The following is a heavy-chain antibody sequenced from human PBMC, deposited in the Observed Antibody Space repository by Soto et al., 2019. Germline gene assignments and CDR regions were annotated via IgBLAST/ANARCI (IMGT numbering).Heavy chain of an antibody. D-gene: IGHD2-15*01. CDR1: GGSISSGGYS. CDR3: ARGLGYCSGGSCYSEGWFDP. V-gene: IGHV4-30-2*01. J-gene: IGHJ5*02. CDR2: IYHSGST. Sequence: QLQLQESGSGLVKPSQTLSLTCAVSGGSISSGGYSWSWIRQPPGKGLEWIGYIYHSGSTYYIPSLKSRVTISVDRSKNQFSLKLSSVTAADTAVYYCARGLGYCSGGSCYSEGWFDPWGQGTLVTVSS.